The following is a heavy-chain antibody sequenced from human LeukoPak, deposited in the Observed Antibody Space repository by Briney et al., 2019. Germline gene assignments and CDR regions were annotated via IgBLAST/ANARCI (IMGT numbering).Heavy chain of an antibody. Sequence: TGGSLRLSCTASGFTLSSYAMSWVRQAPGEGLEWVSTTSGSADNTNYAEAVKGRFTISRDNSKNTMYLQMNSLRAEDTAVYYCAKQGFGCWGQGTLVTVSS. CDR2: TSGSADNT. J-gene: IGHJ4*02. CDR3: AKQGFGC. CDR1: GFTLSSYA. V-gene: IGHV3-23*01.